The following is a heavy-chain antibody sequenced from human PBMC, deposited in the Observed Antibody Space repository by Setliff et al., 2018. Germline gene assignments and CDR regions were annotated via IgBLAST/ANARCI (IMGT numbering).Heavy chain of an antibody. V-gene: IGHV4-38-2*01. J-gene: IGHJ6*03. CDR2: ILFSGDT. D-gene: IGHD3-10*01. Sequence: PSETLSLTCAVSGYSISSGFSWVWIRQSPGKGLEWIGRILFSGDTYYNPSLNSRVTISADTSKNPFSLNLSSETAADTAVYYCASDNRARHYMDVWGKGTTVTVSS. CDR3: ASDNRARHYMDV. CDR1: GYSISSGFS.